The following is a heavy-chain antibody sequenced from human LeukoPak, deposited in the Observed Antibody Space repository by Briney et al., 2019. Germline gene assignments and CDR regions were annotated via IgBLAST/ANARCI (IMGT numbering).Heavy chain of an antibody. CDR3: ARDRRSGLGHAFDI. V-gene: IGHV3-53*01. J-gene: IGHJ3*02. CDR2: IYPGGST. Sequence: TGGSLRLSCAASEFTVSSPYITWLRQAPGKGLEWVSVIYPGGSTLYADSVQGRFTIPRDISQNIVYLQINNLRAEDTAVYYCARDRRSGLGHAFDIWGQGTMVTVSS. CDR1: EFTVSSPY. D-gene: IGHD3-3*01.